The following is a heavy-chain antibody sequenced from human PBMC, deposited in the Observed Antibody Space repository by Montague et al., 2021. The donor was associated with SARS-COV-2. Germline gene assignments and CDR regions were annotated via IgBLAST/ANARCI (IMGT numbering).Heavy chain of an antibody. CDR1: GFTFRTYW. CDR3: AKDQVYSESYFAD. J-gene: IGHJ4*02. Sequence: SLRLSCAATGFTFRTYWMSWVRQAPGKGLEWVSAITGSGGGTYYAGSVKGRFTISKDNSKNMLYLQMNSLRAEDTAIYYCAKDQVYSESYFADWGQGTLVTVSS. CDR2: ITGSGGGT. D-gene: IGHD1-26*01. V-gene: IGHV3-23*01.